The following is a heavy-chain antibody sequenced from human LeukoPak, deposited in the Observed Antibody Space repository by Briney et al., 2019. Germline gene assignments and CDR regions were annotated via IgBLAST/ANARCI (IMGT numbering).Heavy chain of an antibody. J-gene: IGHJ4*02. Sequence: GGSLRLSCAASGFTFSSYGMHWVRQAPGKGLEWVAVIWYDGSNKYHADSVKGRFTISRDNSKNTLYLQMNSLRAEDTAVYYCARVGYCSSTSCPFDYWGQGTLVTVSS. CDR3: ARVGYCSSTSCPFDY. V-gene: IGHV3-33*01. CDR1: GFTFSSYG. CDR2: IWYDGSNK. D-gene: IGHD2-2*03.